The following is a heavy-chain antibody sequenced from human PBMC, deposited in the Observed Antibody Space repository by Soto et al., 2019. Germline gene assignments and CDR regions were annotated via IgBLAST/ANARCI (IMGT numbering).Heavy chain of an antibody. CDR1: GFKLSDHY. Sequence: QEQLVESGGGLVKPGASLRLSCVASGFKLSDHYMRWIRLAPGKGLEWLGYIDNFGGTRYYAESMKGRVTVSRDNANNSLFLQMDNVKIADTAVYYCARETRDGQDSAWYFDLCGRGTLFVVSS. V-gene: IGHV3-11*01. D-gene: IGHD2-2*01. CDR2: IDNFGGTR. J-gene: IGHJ2*01. CDR3: ARETRDGQDSAWYFDL.